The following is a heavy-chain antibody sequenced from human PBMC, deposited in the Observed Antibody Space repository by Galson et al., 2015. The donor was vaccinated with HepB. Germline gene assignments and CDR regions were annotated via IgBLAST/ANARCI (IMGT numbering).Heavy chain of an antibody. J-gene: IGHJ4*02. CDR1: GYTFTRYA. CDR3: ARDYFDSRTDY. V-gene: IGHV7-4-1*02. CDR2: INTNTGNP. D-gene: IGHD3-22*01. Sequence: CKASGYTFTRYAMNWVRQAPGQGLEWMGWINTNTGNPTYAPGFTGRFVFSLDTSVSTAYLQIRSLKAEDTAVYYCARDYFDSRTDYWGQGTLVTVSS.